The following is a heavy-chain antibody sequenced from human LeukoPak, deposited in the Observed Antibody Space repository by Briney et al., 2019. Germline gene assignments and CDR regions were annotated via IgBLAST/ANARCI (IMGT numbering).Heavy chain of an antibody. Sequence: GGSLRLSCTGSGFTFGDYAMSWVRQAPGKGLEWVSAISGSGGSTYYADSVKGRFTISRDNSKNTLYLQMNSLRAEDTAVYYCANPEGYYYDSSGYYTQSDYWGQGTLVTVSS. CDR2: ISGSGGST. CDR1: GFTFGDYA. CDR3: ANPEGYYYDSSGYYTQSDY. J-gene: IGHJ4*02. V-gene: IGHV3-23*01. D-gene: IGHD3-22*01.